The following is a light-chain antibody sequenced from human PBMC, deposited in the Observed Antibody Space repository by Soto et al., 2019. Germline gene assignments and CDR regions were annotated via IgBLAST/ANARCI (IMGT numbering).Light chain of an antibody. J-gene: IGKJ1*01. Sequence: DIQLTQSPSSVSASAGDRVNITCRASQGINSWVGWYQQKPGEAPKLLIYSTSFLQSGVPSRFSGSGSCTYFILTTSSLQPEDFPADVCQQAHSLPWTFGQGTKVEL. CDR1: QGINSW. V-gene: IGKV1-12*02. CDR3: QQAHSLPWT. CDR2: STS.